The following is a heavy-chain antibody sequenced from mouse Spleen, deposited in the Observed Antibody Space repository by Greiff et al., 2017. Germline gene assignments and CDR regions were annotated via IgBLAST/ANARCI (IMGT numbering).Heavy chain of an antibody. D-gene: IGHD2-14*01. J-gene: IGHJ4*01. CDR3: ARNYRYDGHAMDY. CDR1: GYSFTSYY. CDR2: IFPGSGNT. Sequence: VKLQESGPELVKPGASVKISCKASGYSFTSYYIHWVKQRPGQGLEWIGWIFPGSGNTKYNEKFKGKATLTADTSSSTAYMQLSSLTSEDSAVYFCARNYRYDGHAMDYWGQGTSVTVSS. V-gene: IGHV1-66*01.